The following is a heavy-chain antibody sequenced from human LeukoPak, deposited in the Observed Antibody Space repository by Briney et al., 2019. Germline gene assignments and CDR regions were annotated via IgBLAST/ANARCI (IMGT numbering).Heavy chain of an antibody. CDR3: ARNDFWSGYLDY. J-gene: IGHJ4*02. D-gene: IGHD3-3*01. Sequence: SETLSLTCTVSGGSISSGSYYWSWIRQPAGKGLEWIGRIYTSGSTNYNPSLKSRVTISVDSSKNQFSLKLSSVTAADTAVYYCARNDFWSGYLDYWGQGTLVTVSS. CDR2: IYTSGST. CDR1: GGSISSGSYY. V-gene: IGHV4-61*02.